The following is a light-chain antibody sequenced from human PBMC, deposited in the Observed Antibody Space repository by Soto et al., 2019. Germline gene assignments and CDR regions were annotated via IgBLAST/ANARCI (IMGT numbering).Light chain of an antibody. V-gene: IGLV2-14*01. CDR2: DVS. CDR3: SSYASSNTLL. Sequence: QSVLTQPAYVSGSPGQLITISCTGTTSDVGDYNFVSWYQQHPGKAPKLMIYDVSRRPSGVSHRFSGSKSGNTASLTISGIQAEDEADYYCSSYASSNTLLFGGGTKLTVL. CDR1: TSDVGDYNF. J-gene: IGLJ2*01.